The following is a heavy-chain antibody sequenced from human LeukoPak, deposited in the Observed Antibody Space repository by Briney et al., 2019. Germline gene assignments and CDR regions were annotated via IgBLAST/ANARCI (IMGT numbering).Heavy chain of an antibody. Sequence: PGGSLRLSCAASGFIVSSNYMSWVRQAPGKGLEWVSVIYSGGSTYYADSVKGRFTISRHDSKNTLYLQMNSLRAEDTAVYYCAILSGSGSYSYFDYSGQGTLVTVSS. J-gene: IGHJ4*02. V-gene: IGHV3-53*04. CDR2: IYSGGST. CDR3: AILSGSGSYSYFDY. D-gene: IGHD3-10*01. CDR1: GFIVSSNY.